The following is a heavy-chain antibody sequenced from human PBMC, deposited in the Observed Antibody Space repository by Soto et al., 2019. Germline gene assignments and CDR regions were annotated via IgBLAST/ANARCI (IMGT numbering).Heavy chain of an antibody. CDR2: ISGSGGGT. J-gene: IGHJ3*02. D-gene: IGHD6-6*01. Sequence: EVQLLESGGGLVQPGGSLRLSCAVSGFTFSSYAMTWVRQALAQGLEWVSGISGSGGGTFYADSVKGRFTISRDSSKNTLYLQMDSLRAEDTAVYYCAKKTDSSSPWGALDIWGQGTMVSVSS. CDR3: AKKTDSSSPWGALDI. V-gene: IGHV3-23*01. CDR1: GFTFSSYA.